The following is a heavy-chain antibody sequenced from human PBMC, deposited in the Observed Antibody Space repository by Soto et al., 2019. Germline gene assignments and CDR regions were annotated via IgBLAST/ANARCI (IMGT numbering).Heavy chain of an antibody. J-gene: IGHJ6*02. Sequence: EVQLLESGGGLVQPGGSLRLSCAASGFTFSSYAMSWVRQAPGKGLEWVSAISGSGGSTYYADSVKGRFTISRDNSKNTLYMQMNSLRAEDTAVYYCAKEGAYVARGVHYYYYGMDVWGQGTTVTVSS. CDR2: ISGSGGST. D-gene: IGHD3-10*01. CDR3: AKEGAYVARGVHYYYYGMDV. CDR1: GFTFSSYA. V-gene: IGHV3-23*01.